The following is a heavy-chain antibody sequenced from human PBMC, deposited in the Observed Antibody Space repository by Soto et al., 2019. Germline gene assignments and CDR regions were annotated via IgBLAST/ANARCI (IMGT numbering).Heavy chain of an antibody. CDR3: AKVGGYFDWLLRPMNDDAFDI. CDR1: GFTFSSYG. D-gene: IGHD3-9*01. J-gene: IGHJ3*02. Sequence: GGSLRLSCAASGFTFSSYGMHWVRQAPGKGLEWVAVISYDGSNKYYADSVKGRFTISRDNSKNTLYLQMNSLRAEDTAVYYCAKVGGYFDWLLRPMNDDAFDIWGQGTMVTVSS. CDR2: ISYDGSNK. V-gene: IGHV3-30*18.